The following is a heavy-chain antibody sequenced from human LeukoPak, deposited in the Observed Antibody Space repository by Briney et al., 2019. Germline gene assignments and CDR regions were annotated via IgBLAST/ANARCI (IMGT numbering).Heavy chain of an antibody. J-gene: IGHJ4*02. CDR3: ARGGEAYYNFWGGYYLGY. V-gene: IGHV3-30*02. CDR2: IRYGVSDSDK. CDR1: GFTFSNYG. Sequence: GGSLRLSCAASGFTFSNYGMNWVRQAPGKGLEWVAFIRYGVSDSDKYYTDSVKGRFTISRDNSKNMLYLQMNSLRAEDTAVYYCARGGEAYYNFWGGYYLGYWGQGSLVTVSS. D-gene: IGHD3-3*01.